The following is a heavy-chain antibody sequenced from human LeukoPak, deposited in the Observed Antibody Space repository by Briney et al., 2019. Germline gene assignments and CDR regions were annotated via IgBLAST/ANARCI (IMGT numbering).Heavy chain of an antibody. D-gene: IGHD1-26*01. V-gene: IGHV4-34*01. CDR2: ISHSGNT. CDR3: ARGSLSFSGSYFDY. Sequence: PSETLSLTCAVYGGSFTNYYWSWTRQSPEKGLEWIGEISHSGNTNYNPSLKSRVTISVDTSKNQFSLKLSSVTAADTAVYYCARGSLSFSGSYFDYWGQGTLVTVSS. CDR1: GGSFTNYY. J-gene: IGHJ4*02.